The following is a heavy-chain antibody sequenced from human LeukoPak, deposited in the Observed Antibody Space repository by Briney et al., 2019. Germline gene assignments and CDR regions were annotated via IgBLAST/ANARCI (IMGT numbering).Heavy chain of an antibody. V-gene: IGHV3-74*01. CDR2: INSDGSST. D-gene: IGHD6-13*01. CDR3: AMIAAAGRVDYYYGMDV. Sequence: GGSLRLSCAASGFTFSSYWMLWVRQAPGKGLVWVSRINSDGSSTSYADSVKGRFTISRDNAKNTLYLQMNSLRAEDTAVYYCAMIAAAGRVDYYYGMDVWGQGTTVTVSS. J-gene: IGHJ6*02. CDR1: GFTFSSYW.